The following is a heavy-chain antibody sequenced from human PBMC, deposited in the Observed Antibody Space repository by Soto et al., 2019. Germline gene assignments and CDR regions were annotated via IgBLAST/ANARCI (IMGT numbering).Heavy chain of an antibody. CDR3: AGIDSGSPGGTLRY. CDR1: GGSISSGGYY. D-gene: IGHD1-26*01. J-gene: IGHJ4*02. Sequence: QVQLQESGPGLVKPSQTLSLTCTVSGGSISSGGYYWSWIRQHPGKGLEWIGYIYYSGSTYYNPSLKSRVTISVDTSKNQLSLTLSSVTAAGTAVYYCAGIDSGSPGGTLRYWGQGTLVTVSS. CDR2: IYYSGST. V-gene: IGHV4-31*03.